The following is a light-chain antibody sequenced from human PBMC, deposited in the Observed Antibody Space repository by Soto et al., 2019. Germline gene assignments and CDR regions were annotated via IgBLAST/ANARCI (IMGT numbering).Light chain of an antibody. Sequence: EIVMTQSPATLSVSPGEGVTLSCRASQSIIDNLAWYQQKPGQTPRLLIYDVSSRASGIPARFSGSSSGTHYTLTISSLQSEDSAVYDCQQYFDWPLTFGEGTNVEI. CDR1: QSIIDN. CDR2: DVS. CDR3: QQYFDWPLT. J-gene: IGKJ4*01. V-gene: IGKV3-15*01.